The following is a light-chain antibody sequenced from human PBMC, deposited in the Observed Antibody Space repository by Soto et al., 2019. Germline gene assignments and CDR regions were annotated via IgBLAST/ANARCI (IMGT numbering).Light chain of an antibody. V-gene: IGKV3-15*01. CDR1: QSVSSN. CDR2: AAS. J-gene: IGKJ5*01. CDR3: QHYNNWPPIT. Sequence: EIVMTQSPATLSVSPGERVTLSCRVSQSVSSNLAWYQQTPGQAPRLLIYAASTRAYGIPVRFSGSGSGTELTLTIGSLQSEDFAVYDCQHYNNWPPITFGQGTRLEIK.